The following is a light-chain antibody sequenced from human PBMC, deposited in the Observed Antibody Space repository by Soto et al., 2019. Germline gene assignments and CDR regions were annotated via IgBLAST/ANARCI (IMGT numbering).Light chain of an antibody. Sequence: EIVMTQSPVTLSVSPGDRATLSCSASQSVDSNLAWYQQKPDQTPKLLIYVESTRATGIPARFSGSGSGTEFTLTISSLQYEDFAVYYFQQYNFWPLTFGGGTKVEFK. J-gene: IGKJ4*01. V-gene: IGKV3-15*01. CDR1: QSVDSN. CDR2: VES. CDR3: QQYNFWPLT.